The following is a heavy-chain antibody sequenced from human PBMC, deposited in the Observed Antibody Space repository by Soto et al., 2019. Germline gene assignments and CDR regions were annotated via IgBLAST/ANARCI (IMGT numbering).Heavy chain of an antibody. CDR2: IWYDGSNK. J-gene: IGHJ4*02. V-gene: IGHV3-33*01. D-gene: IGHD2-15*01. Sequence: GGSLRLSCAASGFTFSSYGMHWVRQAPGKGLEWVAVIWYDGSNKYYADSVKSRFTISRDNSKNTLYLQMNSLRAEDTAVYYCARDDSPPNCSGGSCYSGPFDYWGQGTLVTVSS. CDR3: ARDDSPPNCSGGSCYSGPFDY. CDR1: GFTFSSYG.